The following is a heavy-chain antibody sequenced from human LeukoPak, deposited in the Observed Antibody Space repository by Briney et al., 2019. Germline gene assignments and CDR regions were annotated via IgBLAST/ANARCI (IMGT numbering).Heavy chain of an antibody. J-gene: IGHJ4*02. CDR3: ARDTLGYCTNGVCYTTRSLDY. CDR1: GFTFSDHY. Sequence: PGGSLRLSCAASGFTFSDHYMSWIRQAPGKGLEWVSYISHTGTTMYYADSVKGRFTLSRDNARNSLYLQMNSLRAEDTAVYYCARDTLGYCTNGVCYTTRSLDYWGQGTLVTVSS. V-gene: IGHV3-11*04. D-gene: IGHD2-8*01. CDR2: ISHTGTTM.